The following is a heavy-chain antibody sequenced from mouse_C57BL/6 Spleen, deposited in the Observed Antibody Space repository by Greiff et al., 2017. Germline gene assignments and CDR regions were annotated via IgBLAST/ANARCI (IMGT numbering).Heavy chain of an antibody. V-gene: IGHV1-69*01. CDR2: IDPSDSYT. CDR3: ARPFPYGSSPAWFAY. CDR1: GYTFTSYW. J-gene: IGHJ3*01. Sequence: QVQLQQPGAELVMPGASVKLSCKASGYTFTSYWMHWVKQRPGQGLEWIGEIDPSDSYTNYNQKFKGKSTLTVDKSSSTAYMQLSSLTSEDSAVYYCARPFPYGSSPAWFAYWGQGTLVTVSA. D-gene: IGHD1-1*01.